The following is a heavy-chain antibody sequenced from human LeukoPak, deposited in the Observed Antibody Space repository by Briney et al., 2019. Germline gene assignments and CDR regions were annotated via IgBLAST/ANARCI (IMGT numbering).Heavy chain of an antibody. V-gene: IGHV4-61*02. J-gene: IGHJ4*02. Sequence: SETLSLTCTVSGGSISSGSYYWSWIRQPAGKGLEWIGRIYTSGSTHYNPSLKSRVTISVDTSKNQFSLKLSSVTAADTAVYYCARGGLAAARGVDYWGQGTLVTVSS. CDR1: GGSISSGSYY. D-gene: IGHD6-13*01. CDR2: IYTSGST. CDR3: ARGGLAAARGVDY.